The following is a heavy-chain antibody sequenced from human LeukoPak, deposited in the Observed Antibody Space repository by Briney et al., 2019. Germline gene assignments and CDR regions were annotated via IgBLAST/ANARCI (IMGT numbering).Heavy chain of an antibody. Sequence: GASLRLSCAASGFTFNNYGMSWVRQAPGKGLEWVSTINDNGLNTHYADSVKGRFTISRDDSKNTLHLQMNSLRVDDTALYYCTKGDGDWYPIDSWGQGILVIVSS. D-gene: IGHD2-21*02. CDR2: INDNGLNT. CDR3: TKGDGDWYPIDS. CDR1: GFTFNNYG. V-gene: IGHV3-23*01. J-gene: IGHJ4*02.